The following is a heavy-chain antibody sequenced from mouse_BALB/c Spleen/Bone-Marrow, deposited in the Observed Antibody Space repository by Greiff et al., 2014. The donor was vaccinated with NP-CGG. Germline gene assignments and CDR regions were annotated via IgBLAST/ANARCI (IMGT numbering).Heavy chain of an antibody. CDR1: GDSTTSGY. Sequence: VQLKESGPSLVKPSQTLSLTCSVTGDSTTSGYWNWIRKFPGNKLEYMGYISHSGSTYYNPSLKSRISITRDTSKNQYYLQLNSVTTEDTATYYCARAGYRYDVGYAMDYWGQGTSVTVSS. D-gene: IGHD2-14*01. CDR3: ARAGYRYDVGYAMDY. J-gene: IGHJ4*01. CDR2: ISHSGST. V-gene: IGHV3-8*02.